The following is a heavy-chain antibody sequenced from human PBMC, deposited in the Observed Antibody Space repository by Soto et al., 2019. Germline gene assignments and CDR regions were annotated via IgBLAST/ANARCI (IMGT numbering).Heavy chain of an antibody. J-gene: IGHJ4*02. D-gene: IGHD6-6*01. CDR2: IYPGDSDT. V-gene: IGHV5-51*01. CDR3: ATPRESSIAAHGFDY. Sequence: GESLKISCKGSGYSFTSYWIGWVRQMPGKGLEWMGIIYPGDSDTRYSPSSQGQVTISADKSISTAYLQWSSLKASDTAMYYCATPRESSIAAHGFDYWGQGTLVTVSS. CDR1: GYSFTSYW.